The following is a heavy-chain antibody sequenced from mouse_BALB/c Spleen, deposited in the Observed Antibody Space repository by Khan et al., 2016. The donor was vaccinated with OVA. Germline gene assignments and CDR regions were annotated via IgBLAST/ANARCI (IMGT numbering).Heavy chain of an antibody. CDR3: ARDRIDY. CDR2: INPSSGYT. V-gene: IGHV1-7*01. Sequence: QVQLKQSGAELAKPGASVKMSCKASGYTFSTYWIHWVKQRSGQGLEWIGYINPSSGYTYYNQRFNDKATLTADKSSSTAYMQLSSLTSEDSAVYYCARDRIDYWGQGTTLTVSS. CDR1: GYTFSTYW. J-gene: IGHJ2*01.